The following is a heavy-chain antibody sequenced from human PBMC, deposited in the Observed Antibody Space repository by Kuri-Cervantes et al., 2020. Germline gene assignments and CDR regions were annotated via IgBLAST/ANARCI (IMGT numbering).Heavy chain of an antibody. J-gene: IGHJ5*02. CDR2: INPNSGGT. D-gene: IGHD1-26*01. CDR1: GYTFTGYY. Sequence: ASVKVSCKASGYTFTGYYMHWVRQAPGQGLEWMGWINPNSGGTNYAQKFQGRVTITRDTSASTAYMELSSLRSEDTAVYYCARDGKTRNWFDPWGQGTLVTVSS. CDR3: ARDGKTRNWFDP. V-gene: IGHV1-2*02.